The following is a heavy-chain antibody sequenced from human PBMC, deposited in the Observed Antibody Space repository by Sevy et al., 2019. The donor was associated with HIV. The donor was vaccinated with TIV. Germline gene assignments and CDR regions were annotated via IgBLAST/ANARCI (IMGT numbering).Heavy chain of an antibody. D-gene: IGHD3-22*01. CDR1: GVSVSSDTYY. CDR2: VYRTGST. V-gene: IGHV4-61*01. Sequence: SQTLSLTCAVSGVSVSSDTYYWSWIRQPPGKGLEWIGYVYRTGSTNYSPSFKSRVTISVDTSKNQFSLRLFSVAAADTAVYYCAREPYFFDKSGDYWDHWGQGALVTVSS. J-gene: IGHJ4*02. CDR3: AREPYFFDKSGDYWDH.